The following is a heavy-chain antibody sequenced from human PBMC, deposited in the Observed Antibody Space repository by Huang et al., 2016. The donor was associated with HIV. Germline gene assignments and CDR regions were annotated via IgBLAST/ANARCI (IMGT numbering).Heavy chain of an antibody. CDR1: GESLGTYY. Sequence: QVQLQQWGAGLLKPSETLALTCAVYGESLGTYYWAWIRRPPGKGLQWIGEAKEGGDSNYNPSLESRVTIAVDTSRNQVSLTLTSMTAADTATYYCARRFRVAATRKWFDPWGQGTLVIVSS. J-gene: IGHJ5*02. V-gene: IGHV4-34*01. D-gene: IGHD3-10*01. CDR2: AKEGGDS. CDR3: ARRFRVAATRKWFDP.